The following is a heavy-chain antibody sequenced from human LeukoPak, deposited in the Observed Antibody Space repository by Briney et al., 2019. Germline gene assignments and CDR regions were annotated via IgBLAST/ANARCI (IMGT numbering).Heavy chain of an antibody. V-gene: IGHV3-30*04. CDR3: ARDLWLLGDIDY. J-gene: IGHJ4*02. CDR1: GVTFSSYA. CDR2: ISYDGSNK. D-gene: IGHD5-12*01. Sequence: GGSLRLSCAASGVTFSSYAMHWVRQAPGKGLEWLAVISYDGSNKYYADSVKGRFTISRDNSKNTLYLQMNSLRAEDTAVYYCARDLWLLGDIDYWGQGTLVTVSS.